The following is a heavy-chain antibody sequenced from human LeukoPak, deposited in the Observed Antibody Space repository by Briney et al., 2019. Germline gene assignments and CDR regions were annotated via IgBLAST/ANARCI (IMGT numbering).Heavy chain of an antibody. J-gene: IGHJ4*02. CDR1: GFTFSSYR. CDR2: ISSSSDYI. Sequence: PGGSLRLSCAASGFTFSSYRMNWVRQAPGKGLEWVSSISSSSDYIYYADSVKGRFTISRDNAKNSLDLQMNSLRAEDTAVYYCARDLGSGWYYFDYWGQGTLVTVSS. D-gene: IGHD6-19*01. V-gene: IGHV3-21*01. CDR3: ARDLGSGWYYFDY.